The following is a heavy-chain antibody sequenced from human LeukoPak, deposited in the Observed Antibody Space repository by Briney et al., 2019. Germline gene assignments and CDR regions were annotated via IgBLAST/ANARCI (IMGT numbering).Heavy chain of an antibody. CDR1: GYIFTSYG. V-gene: IGHV1-2*02. CDR3: ARVLIVVVPAALDY. CDR2: INPNSGGT. J-gene: IGHJ4*02. Sequence: ASVKVSCKASGYIFTSYGITWVRQAPGQGLEWMGWINPNSGGTNYAQKFQGRVTMTRDTSISTAYMELSRLRSDDTAVYYCARVLIVVVPAALDYWGQGTLVTVSS. D-gene: IGHD2-2*01.